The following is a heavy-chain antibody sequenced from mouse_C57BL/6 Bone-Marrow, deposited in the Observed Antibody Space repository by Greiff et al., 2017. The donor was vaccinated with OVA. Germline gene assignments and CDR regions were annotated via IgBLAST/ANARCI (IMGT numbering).Heavy chain of an antibody. J-gene: IGHJ4*01. CDR1: GYAFSSYW. Sequence: VQLQQSGAELVKPGASVKISCKASGYAFSSYWMNWVKQRPGTGLEWIGQIYPGDGDTNYNGKFKGKATLTADKSSSTAYMQLSRLTSEDSAVYFCASPLLYYAMDFWGQGTSVTVSS. CDR2: IYPGDGDT. V-gene: IGHV1-80*01. CDR3: ASPLLYYAMDF.